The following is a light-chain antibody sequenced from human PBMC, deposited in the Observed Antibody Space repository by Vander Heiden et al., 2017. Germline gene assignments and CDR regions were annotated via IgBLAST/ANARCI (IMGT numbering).Light chain of an antibody. CDR3: RQSLQTPRT. CDR2: LGS. CDR1: QSHLHSNRYNY. Sequence: DCVMIQSPCLLPVTPGEPASIACRSSQSHLHSNRYNYLDWYLQKPGQAPQLLIYLGSNRASGVPDRFSGSGSGTDFTLKISRVEAEDIGVYYCRQSLQTPRTFGQGTKVEIK. J-gene: IGKJ1*01. V-gene: IGKV2-28*01.